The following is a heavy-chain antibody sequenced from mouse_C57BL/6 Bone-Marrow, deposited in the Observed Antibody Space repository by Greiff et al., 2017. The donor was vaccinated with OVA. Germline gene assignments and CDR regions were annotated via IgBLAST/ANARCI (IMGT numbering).Heavy chain of an antibody. Sequence: VQLQQSGPELVKPGDSVKISCKASGYSFTGYFMNWVMQSHGKSLEWIGRINPYNGDTFYNQKFKGKATLTVDKSSSTAHMELRSLTSEDSAVYYCARSYYGRRYFDVWGTGTTVTVSS. CDR2: INPYNGDT. V-gene: IGHV1-20*01. CDR1: GYSFTGYF. CDR3: ARSYYGRRYFDV. D-gene: IGHD1-1*01. J-gene: IGHJ1*03.